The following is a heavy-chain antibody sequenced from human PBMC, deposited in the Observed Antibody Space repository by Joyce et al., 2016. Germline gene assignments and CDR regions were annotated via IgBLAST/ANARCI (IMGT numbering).Heavy chain of an antibody. J-gene: IGHJ4*02. CDR2: IKSKKDGETT. D-gene: IGHD3-16*01. Sequence: EVQLEESGGGLVKSGGSLRLSCVLSGSTFHNVWMSWVRQAPGRGLDWVGSIKSKKDGETTDYGAHVKDRCTISRDDPKDTVYLQMNSQKTEDTAVYYCVTGGPWGTYFDYWGQGALVTVSS. CDR3: VTGGPWGTYFDY. CDR1: GSTFHNVW. V-gene: IGHV3-15*01.